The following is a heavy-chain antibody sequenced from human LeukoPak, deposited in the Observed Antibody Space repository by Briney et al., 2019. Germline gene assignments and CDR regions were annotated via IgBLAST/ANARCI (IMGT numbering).Heavy chain of an antibody. V-gene: IGHV1-46*01. CDR1: GYTFTSYY. Sequence: ASVKVSCKASGYTFTSYYMHWVRQAPGQGLEWMGIINPSGGSTSYAQKFQGRVTMTRDMSTSTVYMELSSLRSEDTAMYYCARGWGSGSYLKTGFDYWGQGTLVTVSS. J-gene: IGHJ4*02. CDR2: INPSGGST. D-gene: IGHD1-26*01. CDR3: ARGWGSGSYLKTGFDY.